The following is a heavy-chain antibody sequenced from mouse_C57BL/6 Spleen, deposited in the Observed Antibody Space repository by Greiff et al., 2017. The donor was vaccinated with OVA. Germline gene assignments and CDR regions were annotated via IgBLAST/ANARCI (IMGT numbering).Heavy chain of an antibody. CDR2: ISSGGSYT. Sequence: EVQVVESGGDLVKPGGSLKLSCAASGFTFSSYGMSWVRQTPDKRLEWVATISSGGSYTYYPDSVKGRFTISRDNAKNTLYLQMSSLKSEDTAMYYCARHRTGTTFLPMDYWGQGTSVTVSS. CDR3: ARHRTGTTFLPMDY. CDR1: GFTFSSYG. J-gene: IGHJ4*01. V-gene: IGHV5-6*01. D-gene: IGHD4-1*01.